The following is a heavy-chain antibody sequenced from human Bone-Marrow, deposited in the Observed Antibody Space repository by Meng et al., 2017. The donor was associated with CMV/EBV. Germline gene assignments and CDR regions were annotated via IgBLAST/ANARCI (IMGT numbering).Heavy chain of an antibody. Sequence: GESLKISCAASGFTFSSYAMSWVRQAPGKGLEWVSAISGSGGSTYYADSVKGRFTISRDNSKNTLYLQMNSLRAEDTAVYYCARGRGYANNFDYWGQGTLVTVSS. CDR1: GFTFSSYA. CDR2: ISGSGGST. J-gene: IGHJ4*02. V-gene: IGHV3-23*01. CDR3: ARGRGYANNFDY. D-gene: IGHD6-25*01.